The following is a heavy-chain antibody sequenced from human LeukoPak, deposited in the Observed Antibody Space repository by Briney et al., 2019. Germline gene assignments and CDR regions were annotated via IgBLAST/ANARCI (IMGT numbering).Heavy chain of an antibody. CDR2: ISSSSTYI. CDR1: GFTFSTYS. CDR3: ASDDSSKI. J-gene: IGHJ4*02. V-gene: IGHV3-21*01. Sequence: GGSLRLSCAASGFTFSTYSMNWVRQAPGKGLEWVSSISSSSTYIYYADSVKGRFTISRDNAKNSLYLQMNSLRGEDTAVYYYASDDSSKIGGQGTLVTVSS. D-gene: IGHD3-22*01.